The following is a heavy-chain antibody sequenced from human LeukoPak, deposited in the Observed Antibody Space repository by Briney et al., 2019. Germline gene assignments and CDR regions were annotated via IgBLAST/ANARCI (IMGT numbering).Heavy chain of an antibody. J-gene: IGHJ4*02. CDR2: ISPYNGNT. D-gene: IGHD1-20*01. Sequence: ASVKVSCEARGYSSTVSGINCVRQAPGQGLEWMGWISPYNGNTKYAQKVQGRVTMTTDTSTTTAYMELRSLRPDDTAVYYCARETDALCISGGQGTLVTVSS. CDR3: ARETDALCIS. V-gene: IGHV1-18*01. CDR1: GYSSTVSG.